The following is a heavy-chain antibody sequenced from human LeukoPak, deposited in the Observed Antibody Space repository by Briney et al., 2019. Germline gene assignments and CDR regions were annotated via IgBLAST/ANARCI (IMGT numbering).Heavy chain of an antibody. J-gene: IGHJ6*02. CDR3: AKVPPYYDSSGYYYYYYGMDV. Sequence: GGSLRLSCAASGFTFSSYGMHWVRQAPGKGLEWVAVIWYDGSNKYYADSVKGRFTISRDNSKNTLYLQMNSLRAEDTAVYYCAKVPPYYDSSGYYYYYYGMDVWGQGTTVTVSS. V-gene: IGHV3-33*06. D-gene: IGHD3-22*01. CDR2: IWYDGSNK. CDR1: GFTFSSYG.